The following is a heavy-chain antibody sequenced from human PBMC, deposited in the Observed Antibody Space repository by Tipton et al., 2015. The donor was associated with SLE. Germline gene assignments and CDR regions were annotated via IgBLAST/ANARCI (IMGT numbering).Heavy chain of an antibody. CDR1: GGSISSHY. CDR2: IYYSGST. D-gene: IGHD3-3*01. CDR3: ARGLTIFGVVTFYYFDY. Sequence: TLSLTCTVSGGSISSHYWSWIRQPPGKGLEWIGYIYYSGSTNYNPSLKSRVTISVDTSKNQFSLKLSSVTAADTAVYYCARGLTIFGVVTFYYFDYWGQGTLVTVSS. V-gene: IGHV4-59*11. J-gene: IGHJ4*02.